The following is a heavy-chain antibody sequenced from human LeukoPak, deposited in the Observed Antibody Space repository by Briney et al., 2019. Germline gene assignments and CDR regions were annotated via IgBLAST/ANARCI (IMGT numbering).Heavy chain of an antibody. J-gene: IGHJ6*02. CDR1: GHTFTSYD. CDR2: ITSYNGNT. V-gene: IGHV1-18*01. CDR3: ARAQWPLVGYYYGMDV. D-gene: IGHD6-19*01. Sequence: PGASVKVSCKASGHTFTSYDISWVRQAPGQGLEWMGWITSYNGNTNYAQKLQGRVTMTTDTSTRTAYMALRSLRSEDTPVYYCARAQWPLVGYYYGMDVWGQGTTVAVS.